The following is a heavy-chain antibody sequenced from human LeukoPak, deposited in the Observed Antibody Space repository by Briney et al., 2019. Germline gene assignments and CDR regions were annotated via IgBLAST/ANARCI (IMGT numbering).Heavy chain of an antibody. J-gene: IGHJ6*03. D-gene: IGHD3-10*01. V-gene: IGHV4-39*07. Sequence: SETLSLTCTVSGDSISSSSYYWGWIRQPPGEGLEWIGSFYFGGSTHYNPSLKSRVTISVDTSKNQFSLKLSSVTAADTAVYYCARAVNYYYYYYMDVWGKGTTVTVSS. CDR2: FYFGGST. CDR3: ARAVNYYYYYYMDV. CDR1: GDSISSSSYY.